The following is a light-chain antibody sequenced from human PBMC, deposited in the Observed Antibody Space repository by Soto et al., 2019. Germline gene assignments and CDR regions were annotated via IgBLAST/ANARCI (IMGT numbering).Light chain of an antibody. Sequence: QSVLTQPPSASGTPGQGITISCSGTSSNIGTYSVSWYQQLPGTAPKVLIYKNNLRPSGVPVRFSGSKSGTSASLAISGLRSEDEADYYCATWDDSLTGPVFGEGTKVTVL. CDR3: ATWDDSLTGPV. CDR2: KNN. V-gene: IGLV1-47*01. CDR1: SSNIGTYS. J-gene: IGLJ2*01.